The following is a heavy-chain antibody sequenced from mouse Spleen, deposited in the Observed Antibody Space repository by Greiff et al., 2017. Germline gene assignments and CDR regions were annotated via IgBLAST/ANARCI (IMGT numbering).Heavy chain of an antibody. CDR1: GYTFSSYW. CDR2: ILPGSGST. J-gene: IGHJ1*01. V-gene: IGHV1-9*01. Sequence: QVQLQQSGAELMKPGASVKISCKATGYTFSSYWIEWVKQRPGHGLEWIGEILPGSGSTNYNEKFKGKATFTADTSSNTAYMQLSSLTSEDSAVYYCARTLLLRNWYFDVWGAGTTVTVSS. D-gene: IGHD1-1*01. CDR3: ARTLLLRNWYFDV.